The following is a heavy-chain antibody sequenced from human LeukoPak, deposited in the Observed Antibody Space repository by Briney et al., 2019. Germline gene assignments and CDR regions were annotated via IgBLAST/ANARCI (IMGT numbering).Heavy chain of an antibody. CDR1: GGTFSSYA. J-gene: IGHJ5*02. D-gene: IGHD5-24*01. CDR3: ARVGLEMATISCWFDP. V-gene: IGHV1-69*13. CDR2: IIPIFGTA. Sequence: ASVKVSCKASGGTFSSYAISWVRQAPGQGLEWMGGIIPIFGTANYAQKFQGRVTITADESTSTAYMELSSLRSEDTAVYYCARVGLEMATISCWFDPWGQGTLVTVSS.